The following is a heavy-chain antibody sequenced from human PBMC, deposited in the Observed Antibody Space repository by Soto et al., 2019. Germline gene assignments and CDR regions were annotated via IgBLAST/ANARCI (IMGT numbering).Heavy chain of an antibody. CDR3: AKDLRATQLRLLFGAFDI. J-gene: IGHJ3*02. CDR2: ISYDGSNK. D-gene: IGHD3-10*01. Sequence: QVQLVESGGGVVQPGRSLRLSCAASGFTFSSYGMHWVRQAPGKGLEWVAVISYDGSNKYYADSVKGRFTISRDNSKNTLYLQMNSLRAEDTAVYYCAKDLRATQLRLLFGAFDICGQGTMVTVSS. CDR1: GFTFSSYG. V-gene: IGHV3-30*18.